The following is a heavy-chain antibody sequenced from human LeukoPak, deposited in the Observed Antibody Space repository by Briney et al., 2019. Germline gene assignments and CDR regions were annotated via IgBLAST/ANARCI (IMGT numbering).Heavy chain of an antibody. D-gene: IGHD2-21*02. V-gene: IGHV3-48*01. Sequence: SGGSLRLSCAASGFTFSSYAMNWVRQAPGKGLEWVSYISSSSSTIYYADSVKGRFTISRDNAKNSLYLQMNSLRAEDTAVYYCARDLGYCGGDCYPSFDYWGQGTLVTVSS. CDR1: GFTFSSYA. CDR3: ARDLGYCGGDCYPSFDY. CDR2: ISSSSSTI. J-gene: IGHJ4*02.